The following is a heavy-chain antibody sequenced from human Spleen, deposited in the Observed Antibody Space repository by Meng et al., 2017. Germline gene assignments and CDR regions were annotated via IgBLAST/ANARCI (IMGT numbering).Heavy chain of an antibody. J-gene: IGHJ4*02. CDR1: GGSFSGHY. V-gene: IGHV4-34*01. Sequence: SETLSLTCAVYGGSFSGHYWSWIRQPPGKGLEWIGEISHSGNTNYNPSLKSRVTITVDTSKNQFSLKLSAVTAADSAVYYCARGPTTMAHDFDYGGQGTLVTISS. D-gene: IGHD4-11*01. CDR2: ISHSGNT. CDR3: ARGPTTMAHDFDY.